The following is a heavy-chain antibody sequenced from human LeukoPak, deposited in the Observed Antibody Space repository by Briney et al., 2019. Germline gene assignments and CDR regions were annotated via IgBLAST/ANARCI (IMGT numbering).Heavy chain of an antibody. V-gene: IGHV3-21*01. J-gene: IGHJ4*02. Sequence: GGSLRLSCAASGFTFSSYSTNWVRQAPGKGLEWVSSISSSSSYIYYADSVKGRFTISRDNAKNSLYLQMNSLRAEDTAVYYCARDGYGSGSYYFDYWGQGTLVTVSS. CDR3: ARDGYGSGSYYFDY. CDR1: GFTFSSYS. CDR2: ISSSSSYI. D-gene: IGHD3-10*01.